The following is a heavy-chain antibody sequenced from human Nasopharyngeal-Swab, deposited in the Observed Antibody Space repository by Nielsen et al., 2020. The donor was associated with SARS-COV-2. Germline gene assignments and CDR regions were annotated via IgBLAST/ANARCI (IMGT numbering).Heavy chain of an antibody. V-gene: IGHV3-9*01. CDR1: GFPYDDYA. J-gene: IGHJ4*02. CDR2: ITWNSGV. CDR3: TKGRADYSNPSFDN. Sequence: SLKISCVASGFPYDDYAMHWVRQAPGKGLEWVSGITWNSGVAYTDSVKGRFTISRDNARNSLYLQMNSLRTEDTTFYYCTKGRADYSNPSFDNWGQGTLVTVSS. D-gene: IGHD4-11*01.